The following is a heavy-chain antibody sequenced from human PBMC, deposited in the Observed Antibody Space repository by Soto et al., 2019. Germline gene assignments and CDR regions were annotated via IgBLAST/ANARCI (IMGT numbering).Heavy chain of an antibody. V-gene: IGHV3-9*01. CDR3: APGRISLLVVIPGAFDI. CDR2: IYASGNV. J-gene: IGHJ3*02. Sequence: PGGSLRLSCAASGFSLRDSAMHWVRQVQGGGLEWVSGIYASGNVGYADSVMGRFTISRDNSNNTLYLQMNSLRAEDTAVYYCAPGRISLLVVIPGAFDIWGQGTMVT. CDR1: GFSLRDSA. D-gene: IGHD3-22*01.